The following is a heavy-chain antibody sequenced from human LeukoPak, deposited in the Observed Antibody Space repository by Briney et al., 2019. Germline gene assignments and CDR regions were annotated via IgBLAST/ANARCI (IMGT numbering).Heavy chain of an antibody. CDR2: ISYDGSNK. Sequence: GGSLRLSCAASGFTFSSYAMHWVRQAPGKGLEGGAVISYDGSNKYYADSVKVRFTISRDNSKNTLYLQMNSLRAEDTAVYYCAREHPGIAVAGTGNFDYWGQGTLVTVSS. D-gene: IGHD6-19*01. CDR3: AREHPGIAVAGTGNFDY. J-gene: IGHJ4*02. V-gene: IGHV3-30-3*01. CDR1: GFTFSSYA.